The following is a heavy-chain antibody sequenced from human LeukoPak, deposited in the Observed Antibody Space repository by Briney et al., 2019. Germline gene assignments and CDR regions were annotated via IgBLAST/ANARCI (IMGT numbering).Heavy chain of an antibody. CDR3: ARDVAGVVVPAATRLGWFDP. D-gene: IGHD2-2*01. J-gene: IGHJ5*02. CDR1: GYTFTSYG. CDR2: ISAYNGNT. V-gene: IGHV1-18*01. Sequence: GASVKVSCKASGYTFTSYGISWVRQAPGQGLEWMGWISAYNGNTNYAQKLQGRVTMTTDTSTSTAYMELRSLRSDDTAVYYCARDVAGVVVPAATRLGWFDPWGQGTLVTVSS.